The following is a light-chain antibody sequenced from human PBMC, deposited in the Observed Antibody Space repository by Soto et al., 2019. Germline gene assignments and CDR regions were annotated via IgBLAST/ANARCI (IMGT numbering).Light chain of an antibody. CDR3: KQRHMWPIT. CDR1: QSFRGL. Sequence: EVVLTQSPVTLSLSRGERATLSCRASQSFRGLLAWYQQKPGQAPRLLIYDAYNRATGIPPRFSGSGSGTDFTLTISSLEPEDSAVYYCKQRHMWPITFGQGKRLEIK. V-gene: IGKV3-11*01. J-gene: IGKJ5*01. CDR2: DAY.